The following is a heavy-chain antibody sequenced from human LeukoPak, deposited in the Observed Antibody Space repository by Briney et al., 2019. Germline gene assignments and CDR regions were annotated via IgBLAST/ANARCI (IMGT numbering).Heavy chain of an antibody. CDR3: ARANRYSYGYGY. V-gene: IGHV4-34*01. J-gene: IGHJ4*02. D-gene: IGHD5-18*01. Sequence: SETLSLTCAVYGGSFSGYYWSWIRQPPGKGLEWIGEINHSGSTNYNPSLKGRVTISVDTSKNQFSLKLSSVTAADTAVYYCARANRYSYGYGYWGQGTLVTVSS. CDR2: INHSGST. CDR1: GGSFSGYY.